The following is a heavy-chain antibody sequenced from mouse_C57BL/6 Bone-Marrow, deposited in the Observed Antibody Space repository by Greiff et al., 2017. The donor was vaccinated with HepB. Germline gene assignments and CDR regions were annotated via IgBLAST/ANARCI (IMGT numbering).Heavy chain of an antibody. CDR2: INPSTGGT. CDR1: GYSFTGYY. V-gene: IGHV1-42*01. D-gene: IGHD1-1*01. CDR3: ARHYYGSSYSYWYFDV. J-gene: IGHJ1*03. Sequence: VQLQQSGPELVKPGASVKISCKASGYSFTGYYMNWVKQSPEKSLEWIGEINPSTGGTTYNQKFKAKATLTVDKSSSTAYMQLKSLTSEDSAVYYCARHYYGSSYSYWYFDVWGTGTTVTVSS.